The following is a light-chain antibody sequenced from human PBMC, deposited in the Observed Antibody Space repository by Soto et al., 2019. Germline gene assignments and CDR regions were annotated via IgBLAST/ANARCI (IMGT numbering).Light chain of an antibody. V-gene: IGLV2-23*01. CDR3: CSYAGTTR. CDR1: SSDVGSYNL. CDR2: EGT. Sequence: QSALTQPASVSGSPGQSITISCTATSSDVGSYNLVSWYQQHPGKAPKLIIYEGTKRPSGLSDRFSGSRSGNTASLTISGLQAEDEADYYCCSYAGTTRFGGGTKVTVL. J-gene: IGLJ2*01.